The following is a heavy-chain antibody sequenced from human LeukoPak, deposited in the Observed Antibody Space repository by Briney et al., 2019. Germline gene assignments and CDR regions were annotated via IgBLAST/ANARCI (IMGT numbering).Heavy chain of an antibody. J-gene: IGHJ3*02. V-gene: IGHV3-48*01. Sequence: GGSLRLSCAASGFTISNYKMNWVRQAPGKGLEWVSNIRSSSSAIYYADSVKGRFTISRDIAKNSLNLQMNSLRAEDTALYYCAREADSAFDIWGQGTMVTVSS. CDR3: AREADSAFDI. CDR2: IRSSSSAI. CDR1: GFTISNYK.